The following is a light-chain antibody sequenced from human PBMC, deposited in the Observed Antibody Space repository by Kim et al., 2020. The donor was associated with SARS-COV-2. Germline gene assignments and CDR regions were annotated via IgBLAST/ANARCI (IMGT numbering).Light chain of an antibody. V-gene: IGKV3-20*01. CDR2: GAS. CDR1: QSVDSSY. J-gene: IGKJ1*01. Sequence: SPGERATLSFRTSQSVDSSYIGWYQPKPGQSPRLLIYGASFRASGIPDRFSGTGSGTDFSLTIRRLEPDDFAVYYCQLYGASPGTFGQGTKVDIK. CDR3: QLYGASPGT.